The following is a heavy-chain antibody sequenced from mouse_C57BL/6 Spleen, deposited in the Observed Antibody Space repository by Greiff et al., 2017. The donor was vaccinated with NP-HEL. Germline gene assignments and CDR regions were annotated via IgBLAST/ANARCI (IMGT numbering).Heavy chain of an antibody. CDR1: GYTFTSYW. V-gene: IGHV1-72*01. CDR2: IDPNSGGT. Sequence: QVQLQQPGAELVKPGASVKLSCKASGYTFTSYWMHWVKQRPGRGLEWIGRIDPNSGGTKYNEKFKSKATLTVDKPSSRAYMQLSSLTSEDSAVYYCSRGNRPLLLRYFDYWGQGTTLTVSS. D-gene: IGHD1-1*01. J-gene: IGHJ2*01. CDR3: SRGNRPLLLRYFDY.